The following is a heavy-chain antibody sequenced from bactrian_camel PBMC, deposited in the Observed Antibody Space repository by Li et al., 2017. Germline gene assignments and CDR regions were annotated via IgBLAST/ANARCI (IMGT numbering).Heavy chain of an antibody. CDR2: INNDGART. Sequence: VQLVESGGGSVQAGGSLRLSCAASGFTFSSYAMNWVRQAPGKGLEWVSSINNDGARTHYADSVKGRFTISRDNAKNMVYLLMNSLKSEDTAVYYCVRDGGSSYLGYWGQGTQVTVS. CDR3: VRDGGSSYLGY. J-gene: IGHJ6*01. V-gene: IGHV3S40*01. CDR1: GFTFSSYA. D-gene: IGHD6*01.